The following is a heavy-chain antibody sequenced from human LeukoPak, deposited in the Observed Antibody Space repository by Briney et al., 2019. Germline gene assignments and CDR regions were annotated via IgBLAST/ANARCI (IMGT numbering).Heavy chain of an antibody. CDR2: IYHSGST. J-gene: IGHJ4*02. D-gene: IGHD2-2*01. Sequence: SETQSLTCTVSGGSISSGGYYWSWIRQPPGKGLEWIGYIYHSGSTYYNPSLKSRVTISVDRSKNQFSLKLSSVTAADTAVYYCARGSPYCSSTSCPLGDWGQGTLVTVSS. CDR1: GGSISSGGYY. V-gene: IGHV4-30-2*01. CDR3: ARGSPYCSSTSCPLGD.